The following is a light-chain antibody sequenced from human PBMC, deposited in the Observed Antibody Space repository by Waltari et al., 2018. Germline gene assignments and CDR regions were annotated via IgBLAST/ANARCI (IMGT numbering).Light chain of an antibody. CDR1: SSDVGGYNY. Sequence: QSALTQPASVSGSPGQSITISCTGTSSDVGGYNYVSWYQQHPGKAPKLMIYEVSNRPSGVSNRFSGSKSGNTASLTISGLQAEDEADYYCSSYTSSNIPCVFGTGTKVTVL. CDR3: SSYTSSNIPCV. J-gene: IGLJ1*01. V-gene: IGLV2-14*01. CDR2: EVS.